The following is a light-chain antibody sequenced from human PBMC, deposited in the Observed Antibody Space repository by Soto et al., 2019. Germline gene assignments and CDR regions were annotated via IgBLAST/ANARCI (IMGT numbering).Light chain of an antibody. CDR1: SSDVGGYNY. CDR3: CSYAASNTFV. J-gene: IGLJ1*01. CDR2: DVS. V-gene: IGLV2-11*01. Sequence: QSVLTQPRSVSGSPGQSVTISCTGTSSDVGGYNYVSWYQQYSGKAPKVMIYDVSKRPSGVPDRFSGSKSGNTASLTISGLQAEDEADYYCCSYAASNTFVFGPGTKLTVL.